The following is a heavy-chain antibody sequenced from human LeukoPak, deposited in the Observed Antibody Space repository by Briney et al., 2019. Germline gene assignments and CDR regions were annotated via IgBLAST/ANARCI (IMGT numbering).Heavy chain of an antibody. CDR3: ARHTPFDY. Sequence: SVTVSFKGSGGTFTIYAISWGRQAPGQGQEWMGGIIPIFGTANYAQKFQGRGTITADESTSTPYMELTTLCSEDTAVYYCARHTPFDYWGQGTLVTVSS. CDR2: IIPIFGTA. V-gene: IGHV1-69*13. CDR1: GGTFTIYA. J-gene: IGHJ4*02.